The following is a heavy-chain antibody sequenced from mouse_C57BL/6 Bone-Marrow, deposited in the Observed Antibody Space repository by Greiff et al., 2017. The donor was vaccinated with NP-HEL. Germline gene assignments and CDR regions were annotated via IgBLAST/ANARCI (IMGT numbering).Heavy chain of an antibody. V-gene: IGHV1-26*01. Sequence: VQLQQSGPELVKPGASVKISCKASGYTFTDYYMNWVKQSHGKSLEWIGDINPNNGGTSYNQKFKGKATLTVDTSSSTAYMELRSLTSEDSAFYYCARDGYYSSWYFDVWGTGTTVTVSS. CDR1: GYTFTDYY. D-gene: IGHD2-3*01. J-gene: IGHJ1*03. CDR2: INPNNGGT. CDR3: ARDGYYSSWYFDV.